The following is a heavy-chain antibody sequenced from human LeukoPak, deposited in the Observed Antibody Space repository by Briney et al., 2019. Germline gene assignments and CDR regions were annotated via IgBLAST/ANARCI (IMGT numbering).Heavy chain of an antibody. CDR3: ARVDVAYSSSSGPTSFFDY. V-gene: IGHV1-2*02. Sequence: GASVKVSCKASGYTFTGYYMHWVRQAPGQGLEWMGWINPNSGGTNYAQKFQGRVTMTRDTSISTAYMELSSLRSEDTAVYYCARVDVAYSSSSGPTSFFDYWGQGTLVTVSS. D-gene: IGHD6-6*01. CDR1: GYTFTGYY. J-gene: IGHJ4*02. CDR2: INPNSGGT.